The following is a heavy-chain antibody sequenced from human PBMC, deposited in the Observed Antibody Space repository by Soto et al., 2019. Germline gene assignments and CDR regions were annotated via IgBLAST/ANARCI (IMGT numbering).Heavy chain of an antibody. CDR3: AREGPRPYYYYGMDV. J-gene: IGHJ6*02. Sequence: QVQLVQSGAEVKKPGASVKVSCKSSGYTFSMSGISWVRQAPGQGLEWMGWISGYNGNTNYEQKFQERVTXTXXXSXHTAYMELRSLRSDDTAVYYCAREGPRPYYYYGMDVWGQGTTVTVSS. CDR1: GYTFSMSG. V-gene: IGHV1-18*01. CDR2: ISGYNGNT.